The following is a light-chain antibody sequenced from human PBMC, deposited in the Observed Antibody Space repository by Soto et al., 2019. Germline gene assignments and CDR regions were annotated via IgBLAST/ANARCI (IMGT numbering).Light chain of an antibody. V-gene: IGLV2-14*01. CDR3: SSYTTSSTYV. Sequence: QSVLTQPASVSGSPGQSITISCTGTSSDVGSYNYVSWYQQHPGKAPKVMIYDVSNRPSGVSYRFSVSKSGNTASLTISGLHAEDDSDYYCSSYTTSSTYVFGTGTKVTVL. CDR2: DVS. J-gene: IGLJ1*01. CDR1: SSDVGSYNY.